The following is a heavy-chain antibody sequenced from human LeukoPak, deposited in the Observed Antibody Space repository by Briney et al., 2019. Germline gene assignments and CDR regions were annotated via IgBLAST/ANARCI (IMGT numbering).Heavy chain of an antibody. J-gene: IGHJ4*02. CDR3: ATGGALGGHFPY. CDR2: ISASGYM. D-gene: IGHD1-26*01. CDR1: GFIFSSYT. Sequence: GGSLRLSCAASGFIFSSYTMNWVRQAPGKGLEWVSSISASGYMYHADSVKGRFTIARDHARNSLYLQMNSLRAEDTAVYYCATGGALGGHFPYWGQGTLVTVSS. V-gene: IGHV3-21*01.